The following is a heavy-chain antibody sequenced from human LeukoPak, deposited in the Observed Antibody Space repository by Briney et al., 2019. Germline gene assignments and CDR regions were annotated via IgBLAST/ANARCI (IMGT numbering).Heavy chain of an antibody. D-gene: IGHD6-19*01. Sequence: PSETLSLTCTVSGGSISSSSYYWGWIRQPPGKGLEWIGSIYYSGSTYYNPSLKSRVTISVDTSKNQFSLKPSSVTAADTAVYYCARGLTIAVAGTRDFDIWGQGTMVTVSS. J-gene: IGHJ3*02. CDR2: IYYSGST. CDR3: ARGLTIAVAGTRDFDI. V-gene: IGHV4-39*01. CDR1: GGSISSSSYY.